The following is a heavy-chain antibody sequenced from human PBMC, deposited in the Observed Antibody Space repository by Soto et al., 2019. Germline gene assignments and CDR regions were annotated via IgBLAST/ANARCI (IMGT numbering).Heavy chain of an antibody. CDR2: ISSSTGYV. CDR1: GFAFSRYG. Sequence: GGSLRLSCAASGFAFSRYGMNWLRQAPGKGLEWVASISSSTGYVYYADSVKGRFSTSRDNAKNILYLEMYALRTEDTAVYYCARDPSEGRVGNWFESWGQGTLVTVSS. V-gene: IGHV3-21*06. J-gene: IGHJ5*01. D-gene: IGHD2-2*01. CDR3: ARDPSEGRVGNWFES.